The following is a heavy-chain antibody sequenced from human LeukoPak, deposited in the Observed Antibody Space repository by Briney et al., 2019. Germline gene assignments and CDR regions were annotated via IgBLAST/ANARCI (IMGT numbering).Heavy chain of an antibody. Sequence: GRSLRLSCAASGFIFSSYAMHWVRQAPGKGLEWVAVISYDGSNKYHTDSVKGRFTISRDNSKNTLYLQMNSLRAEDTAVYYCAREIAVAAHDYWGQGTLVTVSS. CDR2: ISYDGSNK. J-gene: IGHJ4*02. V-gene: IGHV3-30*04. CDR3: AREIAVAAHDY. D-gene: IGHD6-19*01. CDR1: GFIFSSYA.